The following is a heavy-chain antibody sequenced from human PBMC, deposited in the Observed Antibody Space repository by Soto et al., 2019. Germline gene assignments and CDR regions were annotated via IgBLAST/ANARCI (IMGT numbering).Heavy chain of an antibody. Sequence: GSLRLSCAASGFTFSSYWMSWVRQAPGKGLEWVANIKQDGSEKYYVDSVKGRFTISRDNAKNSLYLQMNSLRAEDTAVYYCARDILGIGDAFDIWGQGTMVTVSS. D-gene: IGHD7-27*01. J-gene: IGHJ3*02. CDR3: ARDILGIGDAFDI. V-gene: IGHV3-7*01. CDR2: IKQDGSEK. CDR1: GFTFSSYW.